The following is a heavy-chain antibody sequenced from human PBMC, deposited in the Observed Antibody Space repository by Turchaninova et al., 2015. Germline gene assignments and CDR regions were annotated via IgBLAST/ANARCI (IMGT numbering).Heavy chain of an antibody. CDR3: MTTRRGSSFDY. V-gene: IGHV3-7*03. Sequence: EVQLVESGGGLVQPGGSVRLACAVCGFTFSNYWMTWVRQAPGKELEWVAILNQDGSDIKYVESVKGRFTISRDNLKNSVYLQMNSLRAEDTALYYCMTTRRGSSFDYWGQGTLVTVSS. J-gene: IGHJ4*02. CDR2: LNQDGSDI. CDR1: GFTFSNYW. D-gene: IGHD4-11*01.